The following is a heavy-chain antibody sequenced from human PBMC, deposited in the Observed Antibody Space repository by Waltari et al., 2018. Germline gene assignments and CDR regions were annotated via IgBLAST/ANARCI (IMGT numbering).Heavy chain of an antibody. D-gene: IGHD4-17*01. CDR3: ATGGDYDEYALHYFRGLDV. J-gene: IGHJ6*02. V-gene: IGHV1-24*01. Sequence: QVQLVQSEAEVMKPGASVKVSCKVSGNSITESPMHWVLQAPGKGLEWMGSFDPEDGEGTYAQGVLDRVTMTEDRSTNTAYMELSSLRLEDTAVYYCATGGDYDEYALHYFRGLDVWGQGTTVIVAS. CDR1: GNSITESP. CDR2: FDPEDGEG.